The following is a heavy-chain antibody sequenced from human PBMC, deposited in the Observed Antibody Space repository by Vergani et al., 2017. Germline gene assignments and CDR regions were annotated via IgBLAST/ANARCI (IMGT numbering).Heavy chain of an antibody. V-gene: IGHV4-34*01. Sequence: QVQLQQWGGGLLKPSETLSLTCVVNGGSFTSYHWTWIRQSPGEGLEWVGDSDHTGRPDYNPTLKSRLTMSVAKSRNQFSLTLNSVTATDTAIYFCARVNTETNGHLYYYYYMDVWGQGTAVTVS. CDR3: ARVNTETNGHLYYYYYMDV. J-gene: IGHJ6*03. CDR1: GGSFTSYH. D-gene: IGHD4-11*01. CDR2: SDHTGRP.